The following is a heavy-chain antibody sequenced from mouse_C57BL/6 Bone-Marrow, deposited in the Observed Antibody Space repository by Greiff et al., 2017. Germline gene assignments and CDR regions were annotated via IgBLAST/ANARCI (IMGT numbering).Heavy chain of an antibody. V-gene: IGHV1-19*01. CDR1: GYTFTDYY. CDR2: INPYNGGT. D-gene: IGHD1-1*01. J-gene: IGHJ1*03. Sequence: VQLQQSGPVLVKPGASVKMSCKASGYTFTDYYMNWVKQSHGKSLEWIGVINPYNGGTSYNQKFKGKATLTVDKSSSTAYMELNSLTSEDSAVYYCRITTVVATRYFDVWGTGTTVTVSS. CDR3: RITTVVATRYFDV.